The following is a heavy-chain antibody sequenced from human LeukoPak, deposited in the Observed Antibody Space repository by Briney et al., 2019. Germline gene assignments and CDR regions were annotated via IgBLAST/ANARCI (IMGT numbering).Heavy chain of an antibody. V-gene: IGHV1-58*02. CDR2: IVVGSGNT. D-gene: IGHD6-19*01. CDR3: AADRTAVAGGGWFDP. Sequence: SVKVSCKASGFTFTSSAMQWVRQARGQRLEWIGWIVVGSGNTNYAQKFQERVTITRDMSTSTAYMELSSLRSEDTAVYYCAADRTAVAGGGWFDPWGQGTLVTVSS. CDR1: GFTFTSSA. J-gene: IGHJ5*02.